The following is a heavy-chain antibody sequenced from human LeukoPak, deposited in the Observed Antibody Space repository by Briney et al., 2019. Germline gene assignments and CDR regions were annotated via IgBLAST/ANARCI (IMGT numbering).Heavy chain of an antibody. Sequence: SETLSLTCAVYGGSFSGYYWSWIRQPPGKGLEWIGEINHSGSTNYNPSLKSRVTISVDTSKNQFSLKLSSVTAADTAVYYCARPQRSYYYDSSGLGAEYFQHWGQGTLVTVSS. CDR1: GGSFSGYY. V-gene: IGHV4-34*01. CDR2: INHSGST. CDR3: ARPQRSYYYDSSGLGAEYFQH. D-gene: IGHD3-22*01. J-gene: IGHJ1*01.